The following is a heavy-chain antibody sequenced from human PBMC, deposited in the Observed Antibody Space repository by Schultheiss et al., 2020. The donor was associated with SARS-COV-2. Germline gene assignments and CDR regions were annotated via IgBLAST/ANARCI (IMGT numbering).Heavy chain of an antibody. J-gene: IGHJ6*02. Sequence: ASVKVSCKASGGTFTSYYMHWVRQAPGQGLEWMGWINPNSGGTNYAQKLQGRVTMTTDTSTSTVYMELSSLRSEDTAVYYCARAARITIFGVVIDYYYGMDVWGQGTTVTVSS. CDR3: ARAARITIFGVVIDYYYGMDV. V-gene: IGHV1-2*02. CDR2: INPNSGGT. CDR1: GGTFTSYY. D-gene: IGHD3-3*01.